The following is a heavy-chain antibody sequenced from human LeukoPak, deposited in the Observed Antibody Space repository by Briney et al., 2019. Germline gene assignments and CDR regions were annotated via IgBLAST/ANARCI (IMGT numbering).Heavy chain of an antibody. D-gene: IGHD6-13*01. CDR1: GYIFTNYW. J-gene: IGHJ4*02. Sequence: GESLKISCKGSGYIFTNYWIGWVRQLPGKGLEWMGIIYPGDSDTRYSPSFQGQVTISADKSISTAYLQWSSLKASDTAMYYCASGSSPTYFDYWGQGTLVTVSS. V-gene: IGHV5-51*01. CDR3: ASGSSPTYFDY. CDR2: IYPGDSDT.